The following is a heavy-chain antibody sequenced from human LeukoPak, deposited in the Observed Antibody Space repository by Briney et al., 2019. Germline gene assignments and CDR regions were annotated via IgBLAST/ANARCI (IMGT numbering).Heavy chain of an antibody. D-gene: IGHD6-13*01. J-gene: IGHJ6*02. CDR1: GFTFSNAW. Sequence: PGGSLRLSCAASGFTFSNAWMNWVRQAPGKGLEWVGRIKSKTDGGTTDYAAPVKGRFTISRDDSKNTLYLQMNSLKTEDTAVYHCTTAYSSSWYDYYYYGMDVWGQGTTVTVSS. CDR3: TTAYSSSWYDYYYYGMDV. CDR2: IKSKTDGGTT. V-gene: IGHV3-15*07.